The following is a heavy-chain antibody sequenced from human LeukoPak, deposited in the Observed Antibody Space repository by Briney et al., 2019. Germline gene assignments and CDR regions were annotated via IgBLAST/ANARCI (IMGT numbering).Heavy chain of an antibody. CDR3: ARRGTPYYYYYMDV. CDR1: GYSISSGYY. J-gene: IGHJ6*03. V-gene: IGHV4-38-2*01. Sequence: SETLSLTCAVSGYSISSGYYWGWIRQPPGKGLDWIASMYHSGNTYYNPSLKSRVTISVDTSKNQFSLRLSSVTAADTAVYYCARRGTPYYYYYMDVWGSGTTVTVSS. CDR2: MYHSGNT. D-gene: IGHD3-16*01.